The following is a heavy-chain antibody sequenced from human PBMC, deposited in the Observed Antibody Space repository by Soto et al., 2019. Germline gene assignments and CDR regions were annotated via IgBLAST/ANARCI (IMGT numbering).Heavy chain of an antibody. D-gene: IGHD4-4*01. CDR2: SIPLFGTA. V-gene: IGHV1-69*01. CDR3: ARVRNPHYYCYGMEV. J-gene: IGHJ6*02. CDR1: GGTFSNYA. Sequence: QVQLVQSGAEVKKPGSSVKVSCKASGGTFSNYAITWVRQAPGQGLEWVGGSIPLFGTANYAQNFQGRVTIMADEPTSTAYMELSSLRSEDTAVYYCARVRNPHYYCYGMEVWGQGTTVTVSS.